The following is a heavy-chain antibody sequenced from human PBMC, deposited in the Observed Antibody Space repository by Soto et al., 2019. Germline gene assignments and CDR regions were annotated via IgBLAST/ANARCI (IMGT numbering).Heavy chain of an antibody. CDR2: IRRKANSYTT. V-gene: IGHV3-72*01. CDR3: AMLGGWSGGSSGMDV. Sequence: EVQLVESGGGLVQPGGSLRLSCAASRLIFSDYHMDWVRQAPGKGLEWVGRIRRKANSYTTEYAASVKGRFTISRDDSTNSLYLQMNSLKSEDTAVYYCAMLGGWSGGSSGMDVWGQGTTVTVSS. CDR1: RLIFSDYH. J-gene: IGHJ6*02. D-gene: IGHD6-19*01.